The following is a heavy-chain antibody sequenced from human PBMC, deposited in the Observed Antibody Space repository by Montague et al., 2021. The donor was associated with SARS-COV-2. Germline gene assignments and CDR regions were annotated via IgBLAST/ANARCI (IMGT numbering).Heavy chain of an antibody. CDR2: IYYSGST. CDR3: ARNRGWGSRGAAYMDV. D-gene: IGHD7-27*01. Sequence: TLSLTCTVSGGSISSGSYYWTWIRQPPGKGLEWIAYIYYSGSTYYNPSLQSRLSTSLDTSKNQFSLTLTSVTAADTAIYYCARNRGWGSRGAAYMDVWGRGTLVTVSS. CDR1: GGSISSGSYY. V-gene: IGHV4-31*03. J-gene: IGHJ2*01.